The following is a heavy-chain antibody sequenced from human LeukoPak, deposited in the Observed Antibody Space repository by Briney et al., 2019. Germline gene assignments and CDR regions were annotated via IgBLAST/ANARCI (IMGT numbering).Heavy chain of an antibody. CDR2: IKQDGSEK. D-gene: IGHD4-17*01. CDR3: ARLSDDYGDGFDY. V-gene: IGHV3-7*02. CDR1: GFTFSSYW. Sequence: GGSLRLSCAASGFTFSSYWMSWVRQAPGKGLEWVANIKQDGSEKYYVDSVKGRFTISRDNAKNSLYLQMNSLRAEDTAVYYCARLSDDYGDGFDYWGQGTLVTVSS. J-gene: IGHJ4*02.